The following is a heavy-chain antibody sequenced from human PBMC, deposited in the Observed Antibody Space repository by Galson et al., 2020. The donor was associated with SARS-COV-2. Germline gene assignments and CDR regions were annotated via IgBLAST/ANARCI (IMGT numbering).Heavy chain of an antibody. Sequence: SETLSLTCTVSGGSISSGSYYWSWIRQPAGKGLEWIGRIYTSGSTNYNPSLKSRVTISVDTSKNQFSLKLSSVTAADTAVYYCARDLNDSSGYYAAFAFDIWGQGTMVTVSS. D-gene: IGHD3-22*01. CDR3: ARDLNDSSGYYAAFAFDI. CDR2: IYTSGST. J-gene: IGHJ3*02. CDR1: GGSISSGSYY. V-gene: IGHV4-61*02.